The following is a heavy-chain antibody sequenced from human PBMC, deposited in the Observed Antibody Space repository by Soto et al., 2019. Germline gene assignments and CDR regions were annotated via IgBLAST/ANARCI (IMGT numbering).Heavy chain of an antibody. Sequence: SETLSLTCGVYGGSLSGYYWGWIRQPPGKGLEWIGEINLSSTTNYNPSLKSRVTISVDTSKNQFSLKLRSVTAADTAIYYCARDLNYFTSGSYPPWGQGTLVTVSS. CDR2: INLSSTT. CDR3: ARDLNYFTSGSYPP. J-gene: IGHJ5*02. V-gene: IGHV4-34*01. D-gene: IGHD3-10*01. CDR1: GGSLSGYY.